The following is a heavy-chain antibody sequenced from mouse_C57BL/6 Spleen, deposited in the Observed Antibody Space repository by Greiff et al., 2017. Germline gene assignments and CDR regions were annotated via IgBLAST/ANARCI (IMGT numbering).Heavy chain of an antibody. V-gene: IGHV1-82*01. D-gene: IGHD4-1*01. Sequence: VQRVESGPELVKPGASVKISCKASGYAFSSSWMNWVKQRPGKGLEWIGRIYPGDGDTNYNGKFKGKATLTADKSSSTAYMQLSSLTSEDSAVYFCARETVYFDYWGQGTTLTVSS. CDR1: GYAFSSSW. J-gene: IGHJ2*01. CDR3: ARETVYFDY. CDR2: IYPGDGDT.